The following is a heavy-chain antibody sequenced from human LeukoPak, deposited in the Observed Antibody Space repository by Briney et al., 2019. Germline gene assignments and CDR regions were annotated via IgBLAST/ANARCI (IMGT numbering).Heavy chain of an antibody. CDR1: GYSISSAYY. D-gene: IGHD4-17*01. CDR2: IYRSGST. Sequence: SETLSLTCTVSGYSISSAYYWGWIRQPPGKGLGWIGSIYRSGSTYYNTSLKSRVTISVDTSNNQLSLKLSSVTAADTAVYYCARDNTVITGFDYWGQGTLVTVSS. CDR3: ARDNTVITGFDY. V-gene: IGHV4-38-2*02. J-gene: IGHJ4*02.